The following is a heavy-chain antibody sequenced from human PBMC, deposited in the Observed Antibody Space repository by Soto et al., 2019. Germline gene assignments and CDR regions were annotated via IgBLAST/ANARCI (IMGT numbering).Heavy chain of an antibody. CDR3: ANLPLAFWSGYLYGMDV. D-gene: IGHD3-3*01. V-gene: IGHV3-23*01. CDR1: GFTFSSYA. J-gene: IGHJ6*01. CDR2: ISGSGGST. Sequence: GGSLRLSCAASGFTFSSYAMSWVRQAPGKGLEWVSAISGSGGSTYYADSVKGRFTISRDNSKNTLYLQMNSLRAEDTAVYYCANLPLAFWSGYLYGMDVWGQGTTVTV.